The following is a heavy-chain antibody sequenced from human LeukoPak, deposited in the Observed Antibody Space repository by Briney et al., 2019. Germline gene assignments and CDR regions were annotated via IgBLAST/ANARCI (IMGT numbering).Heavy chain of an antibody. CDR2: ISAYNGNT. J-gene: IGHJ4*02. Sequence: ASVKVSCKASGYTFTSYGISWVRQAPGQGLEWMGWISAYNGNTNYAQKSQGRVTMTKDTSTSTAYMELRSLRSDDTAVYYCARGNGHTAMVLPGDYWGQGTMVTVSS. V-gene: IGHV1-18*04. CDR1: GYTFTSYG. D-gene: IGHD5-18*01. CDR3: ARGNGHTAMVLPGDY.